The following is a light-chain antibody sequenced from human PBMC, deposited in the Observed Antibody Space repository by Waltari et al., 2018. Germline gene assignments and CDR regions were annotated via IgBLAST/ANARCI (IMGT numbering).Light chain of an antibody. CDR1: QSVDIY. CDR3: QQRKIWPPIT. CDR2: DAS. V-gene: IGKV3-11*01. Sequence: ETVLTQSPATLSLSPGERATLSCRASQSVDIYLAWYQQKPGQAPRLLIYDASNRAAGSPARFSGSGSGTDFTLTISSLEPEDFAVYYCQQRKIWPPITFGQGTRLEIK. J-gene: IGKJ5*01.